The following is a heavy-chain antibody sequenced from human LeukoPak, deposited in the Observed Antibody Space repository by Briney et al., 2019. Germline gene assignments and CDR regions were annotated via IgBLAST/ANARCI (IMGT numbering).Heavy chain of an antibody. Sequence: ASVKVSCKASGGTFSSYAISWVRQAPGQVLEWMGGIIPIFGTANYAQKFQGRVTITADESTSTAYMELSSLRSEDTAVYYCASVRAPSCDSSGYYPDYWGQGTLVTVSS. J-gene: IGHJ4*02. CDR2: IIPIFGTA. CDR3: ASVRAPSCDSSGYYPDY. D-gene: IGHD3-22*01. CDR1: GGTFSSYA. V-gene: IGHV1-69*13.